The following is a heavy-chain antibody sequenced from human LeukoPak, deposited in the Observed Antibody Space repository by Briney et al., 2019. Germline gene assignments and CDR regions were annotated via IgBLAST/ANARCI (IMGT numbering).Heavy chain of an antibody. J-gene: IGHJ4*02. CDR2: IHYSGST. D-gene: IGHD3-22*01. CDR1: GDSISSGDNY. CDR3: GKGAAGSNYWYRLHL. Sequence: ASETLSLTCTVSGDSISSGDNYWSWIRQPPGKGLEWIGNIHYSGSTYYNPSLKSRVIISGDMSKNQFSLTLNSLTAADSAMYYWGKGAAGSNYWYRLHLWGRGTLVTVSS. V-gene: IGHV4-30-4*01.